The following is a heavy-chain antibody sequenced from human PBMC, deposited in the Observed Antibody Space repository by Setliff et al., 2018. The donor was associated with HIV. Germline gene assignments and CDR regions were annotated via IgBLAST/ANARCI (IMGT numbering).Heavy chain of an antibody. D-gene: IGHD5-12*01. V-gene: IGHV4-39*01. CDR2: IYYSGGT. J-gene: IGHJ4*02. Sequence: PSETLSLTCTVSGGSISSTSYYWGWIRQPPGKGLEWIGNIYYSGGTDYHPSLKSRVTISVDTSKNQFPLKLSSVTAADTTVYYCARAPVAVAPFEFWGQGALVTSPQ. CDR1: GGSISSTSYY. CDR3: ARAPVAVAPFEF.